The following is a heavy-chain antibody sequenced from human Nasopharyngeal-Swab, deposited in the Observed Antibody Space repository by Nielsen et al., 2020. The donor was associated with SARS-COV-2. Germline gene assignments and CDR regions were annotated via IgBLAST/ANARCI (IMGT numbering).Heavy chain of an antibody. D-gene: IGHD2-15*01. V-gene: IGHV4-34*01. Sequence: RRQDQGQGLEWVGEINHSGSTNYNPSLKSRGTISVDTSKNQFSLKLSSVTAADTAVYYCARGPGLLLGYYYYYGMDVWGQGTTVTISS. CDR2: INHSGST. CDR3: ARGPGLLLGYYYYYGMDV. J-gene: IGHJ6*02.